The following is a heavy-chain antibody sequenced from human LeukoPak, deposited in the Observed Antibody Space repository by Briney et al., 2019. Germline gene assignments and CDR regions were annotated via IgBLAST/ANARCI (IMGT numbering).Heavy chain of an antibody. CDR1: GGTFSSYA. D-gene: IGHD3-9*01. CDR2: IIPIFGTG. CDR3: ARGNILRYFDWLLSVDAFDI. J-gene: IGHJ3*02. Sequence: SVKVSCKASGGTFSSYAISWVRQAPGQGLEWMGGIIPIFGTGNYAQKFQGRVTITADESTSTAYMELSSLRSEDTAVYYCARGNILRYFDWLLSVDAFDIWGQGTMVTVSS. V-gene: IGHV1-69*13.